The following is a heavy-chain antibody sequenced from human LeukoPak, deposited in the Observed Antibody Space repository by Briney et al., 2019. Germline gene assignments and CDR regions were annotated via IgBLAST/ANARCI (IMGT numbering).Heavy chain of an antibody. CDR2: ISYDGSNK. CDR1: GFTFSSYA. J-gene: IGHJ3*02. V-gene: IGHV3-30-3*01. D-gene: IGHD4-17*01. Sequence: PGRSLRLSCAASGFTFSSYAMHWVRQAPGKGLEWVAVISYDGSNKYYADSAKGRFTISRDNSKNTLYLQMNSLRAEDTAVYYCAKGALYGDYDKVPSLDAFDIWGQGTMVTVSS. CDR3: AKGALYGDYDKVPSLDAFDI.